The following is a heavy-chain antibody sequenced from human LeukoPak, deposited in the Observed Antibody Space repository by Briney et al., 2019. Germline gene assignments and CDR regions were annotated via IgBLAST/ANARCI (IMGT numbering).Heavy chain of an antibody. CDR2: IGGSGGGI. Sequence: HPGGPLRLSCAASRFTFSSYAMSWVRQAPGMRLEWVSTIGGSGGGIYYADSVKGRFTISRDNSQSTLYLQMNSLRAEDTAVYYCAKYRGFGDSYDSWGQGTLVTVSS. CDR1: RFTFSSYA. CDR3: AKYRGFGDSYDS. D-gene: IGHD3-10*01. J-gene: IGHJ4*02. V-gene: IGHV3-23*01.